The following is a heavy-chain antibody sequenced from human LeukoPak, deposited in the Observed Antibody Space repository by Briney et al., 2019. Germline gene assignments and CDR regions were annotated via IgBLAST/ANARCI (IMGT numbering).Heavy chain of an antibody. V-gene: IGHV1-2*02. CDR2: INPNSGGT. CDR1: GYPFTGYH. Sequence: GASVKVSCKASGYPFTGYHVQWVRQAPGQGLEWMGWINPNSGGTNYAQEFQGRVTMTRDTSISTAYMELSRLRSDDTAVYYCARDPNSSLSVWYFDYWGQGTLVTVSS. J-gene: IGHJ4*02. D-gene: IGHD6-13*01. CDR3: ARDPNSSLSVWYFDY.